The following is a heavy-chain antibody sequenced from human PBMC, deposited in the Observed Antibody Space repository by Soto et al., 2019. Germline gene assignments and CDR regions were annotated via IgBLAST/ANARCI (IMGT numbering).Heavy chain of an antibody. V-gene: IGHV2-5*02. D-gene: IGHD2-15*01. Sequence: QLTLKESDPTLVKPTQTLTLTCTFSGFSLSTSGVGVGWIRQPPGKALEWPAFIYWDDDKRYSPSLKSRLTIIKDTTKNQVVLTMTDMDPVDTATYYCAHRRVVPAKGNNWFDTWGQGTLVIVSS. J-gene: IGHJ5*02. CDR2: IYWDDDK. CDR1: GFSLSTSGVG. CDR3: AHRRVVPAKGNNWFDT.